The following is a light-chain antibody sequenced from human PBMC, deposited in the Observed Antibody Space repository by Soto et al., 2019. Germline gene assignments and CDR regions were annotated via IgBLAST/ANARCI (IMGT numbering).Light chain of an antibody. CDR3: IQHNSYPPT. V-gene: IGKV1-17*01. CDR2: TAS. CDR1: QGMRND. J-gene: IGKJ4*01. Sequence: DIQMTQSPSSLSASVGDRVTITCRASQGMRNDLSWYQQKPGKAPKRLIYTASSLQIGIPSRFSGSGSGTELTITISSLQPEDFATYYCIQHNSYPPTFGGGTKVEIK.